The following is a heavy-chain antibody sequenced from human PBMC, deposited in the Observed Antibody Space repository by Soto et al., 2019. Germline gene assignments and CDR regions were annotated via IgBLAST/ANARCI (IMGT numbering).Heavy chain of an antibody. Sequence: EVQLLESGGGLVQPGGSLRLSCAASGFTFSSYGMNWVRQAPGRGLEWVAGVSAGGGDTSYADSVKGRFTISRDNSKDTQNLQINSLRAEDTAVYHGAKRSSRAHYYGMDVWGQGTTVTVFS. D-gene: IGHD2-2*01. J-gene: IGHJ6*02. CDR2: VSAGGGDT. CDR1: GFTFSSYG. CDR3: AKRSSRAHYYGMDV. V-gene: IGHV3-23*01.